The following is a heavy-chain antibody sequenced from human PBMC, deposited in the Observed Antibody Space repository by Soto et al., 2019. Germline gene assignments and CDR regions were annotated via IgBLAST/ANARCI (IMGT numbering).Heavy chain of an antibody. Sequence: GGSLRLSCAASGFTFSSYSMNWVRQAPGKGLEWVSSISSSSSYIYYADSVKGRFTISRANAKNSLYQQMNSLRAEDTAVYYCARGESGSYYVADAFDIWGQGTMVTVSS. CDR3: ARGESGSYYVADAFDI. V-gene: IGHV3-21*01. D-gene: IGHD1-26*01. J-gene: IGHJ3*02. CDR1: GFTFSSYS. CDR2: ISSSSSYI.